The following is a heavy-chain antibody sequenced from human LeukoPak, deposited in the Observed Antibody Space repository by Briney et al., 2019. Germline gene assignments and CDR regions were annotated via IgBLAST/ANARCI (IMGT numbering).Heavy chain of an antibody. CDR1: GFTFSSYW. CDR3: ALNPDYYGSGSFDY. D-gene: IGHD3-10*01. Sequence: GGSLRLSCATSGFTFSSYWMSWVRQAPGKGLEWVADIKEDGSEKHYVDSVKGRFTISRDNSKNSLYLQMSSLRAEDTAVYYCALNPDYYGSGSFDYWGQGTLVTVSS. J-gene: IGHJ4*02. CDR2: IKEDGSEK. V-gene: IGHV3-7*01.